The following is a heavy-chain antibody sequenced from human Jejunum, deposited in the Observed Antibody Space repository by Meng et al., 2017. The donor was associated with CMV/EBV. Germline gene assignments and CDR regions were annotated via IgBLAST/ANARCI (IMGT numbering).Heavy chain of an antibody. J-gene: IGHJ6*02. D-gene: IGHD2-15*01. Sequence: VKLVESEGGVVQPGGXLRVSCAECGFVFRNYGMHWVRQAPGKGLEWVAFIRDDGHIIYYEDSVKGRFILSRDNSRDTLFLQMNNLRPEDTAIYYCTKGDGYSSGYFYYGMDVWGQGTMVTVSS. V-gene: IGHV3-30*02. CDR3: TKGDGYSSGYFYYGMDV. CDR1: GFVFRNYG. CDR2: IRDDGHII.